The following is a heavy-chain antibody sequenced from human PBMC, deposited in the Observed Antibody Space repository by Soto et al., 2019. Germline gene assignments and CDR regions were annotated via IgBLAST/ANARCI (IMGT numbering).Heavy chain of an antibody. D-gene: IGHD2-21*01. CDR2: IYHGGSS. J-gene: IGHJ6*02. Sequence: QLQLQESGSGLVKPSQTLSLTCTVSGGSIISGGHAWSWIRQPPGKGLEWIGYIYHGGSSYHNPSIQCPVTMSVTKSKHQLSLELISVAAAASAVYYCARYGGGASPGGPMDVWGQGTTVTVSS. CDR3: ARYGGGASPGGPMDV. V-gene: IGHV4-30-2*01. CDR1: GGSIISGGHA.